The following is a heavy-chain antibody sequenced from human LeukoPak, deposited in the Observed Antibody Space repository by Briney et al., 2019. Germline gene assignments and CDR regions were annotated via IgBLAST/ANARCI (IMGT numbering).Heavy chain of an antibody. V-gene: IGHV3-48*02. CDR2: ISGGTRLVI. D-gene: IGHD1-26*01. CDR3: ARATRVRWELPQYSFDY. J-gene: IGHJ4*02. CDR1: GLTSSDHP. Sequence: PGGSLTLSCEVSGLTSSDHPMNWVRQAPGKGLEWVSYISGGTRLVIYYAESVKGRFTTSRDHAKKTVYLQMNDVRDEDTAVYYCARATRVRWELPQYSFDYWGQGTLVTVSS.